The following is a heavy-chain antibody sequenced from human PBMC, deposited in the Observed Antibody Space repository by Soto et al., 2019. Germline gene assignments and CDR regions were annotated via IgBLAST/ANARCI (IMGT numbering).Heavy chain of an antibody. CDR2: IYPGDSDS. Sequence: GESLKISCEGFGYNFATYWIAWVRQMPGKGLEYMGIIYPGDSDSRYSPSFQGQVTFPADKSISTAYMQWSSLKASDTAMYYCARHGFYGDYASNYFDPWGQGTLVTVSS. CDR3: ARHGFYGDYASNYFDP. V-gene: IGHV5-51*01. CDR1: GYNFATYW. D-gene: IGHD4-17*01. J-gene: IGHJ5*02.